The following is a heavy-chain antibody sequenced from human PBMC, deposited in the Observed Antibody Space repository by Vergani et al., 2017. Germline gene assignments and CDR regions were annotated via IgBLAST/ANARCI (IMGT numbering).Heavy chain of an antibody. CDR2: INWDGGST. J-gene: IGHJ6*02. CDR1: GFTFDDYG. Sequence: EVQLVESGGGLVKPGGSLRLSCAASGFTFDDYGMSWVRQAPGKGLEWVSGINWDGGSTGYADSVKGRFTISRDNAKNSLYLQMNSLRVEDTALYYCGMYCTSTSCGTHPRVHNYAMDVWGQGP. V-gene: IGHV3-20*04. D-gene: IGHD2-2*01. CDR3: GMYCTSTSCGTHPRVHNYAMDV.